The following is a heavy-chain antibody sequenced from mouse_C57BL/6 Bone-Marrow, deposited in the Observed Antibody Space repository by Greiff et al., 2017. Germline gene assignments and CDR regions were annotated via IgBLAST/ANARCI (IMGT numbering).Heavy chain of an antibody. CDR1: GFTFSSYA. J-gene: IGHJ2*01. CDR3: ARVGLLLDY. Sequence: EVKLVESGGGLVKPGGSLKLSCAASGFTFSSYAMSWVRRTPEKRLEWVATISDGGSYTYYPDNVKGRFTISRDYAKNNLYLQMSHLKSEDTAMYYCARVGLLLDYWGQGTTLTVSS. CDR2: ISDGGSYT. V-gene: IGHV5-4*03. D-gene: IGHD1-1*01.